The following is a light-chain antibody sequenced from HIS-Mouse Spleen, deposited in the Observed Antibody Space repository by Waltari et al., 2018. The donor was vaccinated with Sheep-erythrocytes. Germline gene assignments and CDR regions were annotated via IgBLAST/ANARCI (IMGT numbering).Light chain of an antibody. V-gene: IGLV3-1*01. J-gene: IGLJ3*02. CDR3: QAWDSSTAWV. CDR1: KLGDKY. Sequence: SYELTQPPSVSVSPGQTASITCSGDKLGDKYACWYQPKPGQSPVLVIYQASKRPSGIPERFSGSNSGNTAPLTISGTQAMDEADYYCQAWDSSTAWVFGGGTKLTVL. CDR2: QAS.